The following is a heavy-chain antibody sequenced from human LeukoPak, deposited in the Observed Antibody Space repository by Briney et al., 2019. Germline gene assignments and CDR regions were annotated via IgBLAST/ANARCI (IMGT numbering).Heavy chain of an antibody. J-gene: IGHJ4*02. Sequence: GSLRLSCAASGFTFSSSWMNWVRQAPGKGLVWVSRINTDGSSANYADSVKGRFTISRDNAKNTLYLQMNSLKNEDTAVYYCAKDRVWNSFDSWGQGTLVTVSS. CDR3: AKDRVWNSFDS. CDR2: INTDGSSA. CDR1: GFTFSSSW. V-gene: IGHV3-74*01. D-gene: IGHD1-1*01.